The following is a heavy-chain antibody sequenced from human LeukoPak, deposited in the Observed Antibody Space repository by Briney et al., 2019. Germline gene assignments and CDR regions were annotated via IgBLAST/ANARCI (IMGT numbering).Heavy chain of an antibody. CDR2: ISFDGRDK. CDR3: AKDRERLLIDY. J-gene: IGHJ4*02. CDR1: GFTFSSYG. D-gene: IGHD1-1*01. Sequence: GGSLRLSCAASGFTFSSYGMHWVRQAPGKGLEWVAVISFDGRDKYYADSVKGRFTISKDNFKSTLDLQMDSLRVDDTAVYYCAKDRERLLIDYWGQEILVTVSS. V-gene: IGHV3-30*18.